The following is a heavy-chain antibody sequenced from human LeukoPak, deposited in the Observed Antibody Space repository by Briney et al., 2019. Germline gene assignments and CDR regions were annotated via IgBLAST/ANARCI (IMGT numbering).Heavy chain of an antibody. D-gene: IGHD3-22*01. Sequence: KASETLSLTCTVSSDSINSYHWAWIRQAAGTRLEWVVRVHVSGSTNYNPSLRSRVAISLDKSKNQFSLRLSSLTVADTAVYYCARDDSSRDDSGAYHYWGQGILVTVSS. CDR2: VHVSGST. CDR3: ARDDSSRDDSGAYHY. V-gene: IGHV4-4*07. CDR1: SDSINSYH. J-gene: IGHJ4*02.